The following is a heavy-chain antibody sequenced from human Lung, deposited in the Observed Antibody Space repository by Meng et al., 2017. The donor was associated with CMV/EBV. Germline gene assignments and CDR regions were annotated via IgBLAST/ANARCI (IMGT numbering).Heavy chain of an antibody. Sequence: SETLSLTCSVVGGSFSSYYWTWIRQPPGKGLEWIGYIYYSGSTNYNPSLKSRVSISVDMSKNQFSLKLNSVTAADTAVYYCARDNIAARTGGWDYHYYGMDVWXQGNXVTVDS. CDR2: IYYSGST. D-gene: IGHD6-6*01. CDR1: GGSFSSYY. V-gene: IGHV4-59*01. J-gene: IGHJ6*01. CDR3: ARDNIAARTGGWDYHYYGMDV.